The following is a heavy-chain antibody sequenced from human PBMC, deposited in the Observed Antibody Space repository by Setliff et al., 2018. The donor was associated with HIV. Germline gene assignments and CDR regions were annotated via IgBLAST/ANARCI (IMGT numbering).Heavy chain of an antibody. Sequence: ASVKVSCKASGYTFTSYGISWVRQAPGQGLEWMGWISAYNGNTNYAQKLQGRVTMTRDMSITTAYMELSSLKSDDTAMYYCARNVPGIVPRRVGFDPWGQGTLVTVSS. CDR1: GYTFTSYG. CDR2: ISAYNGNT. V-gene: IGHV1-18*01. J-gene: IGHJ5*02. CDR3: ARNVPGIVPRRVGFDP. D-gene: IGHD1-26*01.